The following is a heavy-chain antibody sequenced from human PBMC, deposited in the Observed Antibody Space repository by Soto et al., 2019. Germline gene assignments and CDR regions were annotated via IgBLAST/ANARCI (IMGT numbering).Heavy chain of an antibody. CDR1: GDNVSSNSAA. D-gene: IGHD4-17*01. V-gene: IGHV6-1*01. J-gene: IGHJ6*03. CDR3: ARGITVKNYYYYYLDV. Sequence: SQTLSLTCAISGDNVSSNSAAWNWIRQSPSRVLEWLGRTYYRSKWYNDYAVSVKSRITINPDTSKNQFSLQLNSVTPEDTAVYYCARGITVKNYYYYYLDVWGKGTTVTVSS. CDR2: TYYRSKWYN.